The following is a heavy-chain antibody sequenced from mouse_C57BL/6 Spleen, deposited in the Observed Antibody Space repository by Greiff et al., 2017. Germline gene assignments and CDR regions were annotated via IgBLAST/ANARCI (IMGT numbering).Heavy chain of an antibody. Sequence: QVQLKQSGPGLVQPSQSLSITCTVSGFSLTSYGVHWVRQSPGKGLEWLGVIWSGGSTDYNAAFISRLSISKDNPKSQVFFKMNSLQADDTAIYYCARALHYYGSRGYAMDYWGQGTSVTVSS. CDR1: GFSLTSYG. CDR3: ARALHYYGSRGYAMDY. V-gene: IGHV2-2*01. J-gene: IGHJ4*01. D-gene: IGHD1-1*01. CDR2: IWSGGST.